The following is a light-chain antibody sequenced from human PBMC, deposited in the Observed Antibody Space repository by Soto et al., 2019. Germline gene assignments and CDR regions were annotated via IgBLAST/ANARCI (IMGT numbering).Light chain of an antibody. CDR1: QAISSS. J-gene: IGKJ2*01. Sequence: DIQLTQSPSFLSASVGDRVTITCRASQAISSSLAWYQHNPGKAPKLLIYAASTLQNGVPSSFSGSGSGTEFTRTISSLQPEDFATYYCQHLNDYRYTFGQGTNVEIK. CDR3: QHLNDYRYT. CDR2: AAS. V-gene: IGKV1-9*01.